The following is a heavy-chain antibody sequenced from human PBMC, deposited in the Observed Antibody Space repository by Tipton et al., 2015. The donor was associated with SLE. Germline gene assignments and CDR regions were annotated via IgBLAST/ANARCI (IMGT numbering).Heavy chain of an antibody. J-gene: IGHJ4*02. Sequence: SLRLSCAASGFTFSTFWMSWVRQAPGKGLEWVANIKQDSSERFYVDSVKGRFTISRDNAKNSVFLQMNSLRAEDTAMHHCTRDAAGALDNWGQGTLLTVAS. CDR3: TRDAAGALDN. V-gene: IGHV3-7*01. CDR1: GFTFSTFW. D-gene: IGHD3-10*01. CDR2: IKQDSSER.